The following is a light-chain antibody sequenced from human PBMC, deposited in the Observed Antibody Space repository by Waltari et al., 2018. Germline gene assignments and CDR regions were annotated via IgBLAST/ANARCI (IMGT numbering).Light chain of an antibody. J-gene: IGLJ1*01. CDR3: QSADVTGTNYV. Sequence: SYELTQSPSVSVSPGQTARLTCAGDALPKQVAFRYQHQAGQAPLIIIFKDIERPSGIPERFSGSTSGTTVTLTISGVQAEDEADYYCQSADVTGTNYVFGGGTKLTVL. V-gene: IGLV3-25*03. CDR1: ALPKQV. CDR2: KDI.